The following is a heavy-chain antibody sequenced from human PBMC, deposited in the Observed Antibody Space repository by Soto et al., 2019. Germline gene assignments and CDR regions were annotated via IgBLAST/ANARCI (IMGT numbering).Heavy chain of an antibody. CDR1: GFTFSSYS. CDR2: ISSSSSTI. D-gene: IGHD3-10*02. CDR3: AKDMSKGAFDI. Sequence: PGGSLRLSCAASGFTFSSYSMNWVRQAPGKGLEWVSYISSSSSTIYYADSVKGRFTISRDNAKNSLYLQMNSLRAEDTALYYCAKDMSKGAFDIWGQGTMVTVSS. J-gene: IGHJ3*02. V-gene: IGHV3-48*04.